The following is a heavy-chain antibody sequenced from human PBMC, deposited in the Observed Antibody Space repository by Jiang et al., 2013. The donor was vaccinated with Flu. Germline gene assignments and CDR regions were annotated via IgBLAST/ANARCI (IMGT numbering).Heavy chain of an antibody. Sequence: QTLSLTCAISGDSVSSNSAAWNWIRQSPSRGLEWLGRTYYRSKWYNDYAVSVKSRITINPDTSKNQFSLQLNSVTPEDTAVYYCARGIAAAGTPGWYFDLWGRGTLVTVSS. CDR1: GDSVSSNSAA. D-gene: IGHD6-13*01. CDR3: ARGIAAAGTPGWYFDL. V-gene: IGHV6-1*01. J-gene: IGHJ2*01. CDR2: TYYRSKWYN.